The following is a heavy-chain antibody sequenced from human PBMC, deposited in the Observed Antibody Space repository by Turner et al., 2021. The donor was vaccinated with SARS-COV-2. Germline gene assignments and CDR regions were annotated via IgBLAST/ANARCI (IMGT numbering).Heavy chain of an antibody. CDR1: GFPFSSYN. CDR3: ATIAAADIAVYHYYGMDV. J-gene: IGHJ6*02. Sequence: EVQLVESGGGLVKPGGSLRLSCAATGFPFSSYNMNWVRQAPGKGLEWVSFISSSSSYIYYADSVKGRYTISRDNAKNSLYLQMISLRAEDTAVYFCATIAAADIAVYHYYGMDVWGQGTTVTVSS. D-gene: IGHD6-13*01. V-gene: IGHV3-21*01. CDR2: ISSSSSYI.